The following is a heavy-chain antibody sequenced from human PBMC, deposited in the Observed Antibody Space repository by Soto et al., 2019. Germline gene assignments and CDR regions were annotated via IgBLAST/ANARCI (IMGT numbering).Heavy chain of an antibody. J-gene: IGHJ6*03. Sequence: QEQLVQSGAEVKKPGAPVKVSCKASGYTFTNYNINWVRQATGQGLEWMGWMNPKTGNTGYAEKLQGRVTMTRNSSINTAFMELSGLRSEDTAVYYCAREAASDPSFYYHYMDVWAKGTTVTVSS. D-gene: IGHD6-25*01. CDR2: MNPKTGNT. V-gene: IGHV1-8*01. CDR3: AREAASDPSFYYHYMDV. CDR1: GYTFTNYN.